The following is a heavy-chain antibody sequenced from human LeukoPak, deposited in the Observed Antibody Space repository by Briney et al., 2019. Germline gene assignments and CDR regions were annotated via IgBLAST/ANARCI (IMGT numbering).Heavy chain of an antibody. D-gene: IGHD5-24*01. Sequence: GGSLRLFCAASGFTFSGYEMNWVRQAPGKGLEWVSYISNYGTTIYYADSVKGRFTISRDNAKNTLYLQMNSLRAEDTAVYFCARGRDGASAYWGQGALVTVSS. CDR3: ARGRDGASAY. CDR2: ISNYGTTI. CDR1: GFTFSGYE. V-gene: IGHV3-48*03. J-gene: IGHJ4*02.